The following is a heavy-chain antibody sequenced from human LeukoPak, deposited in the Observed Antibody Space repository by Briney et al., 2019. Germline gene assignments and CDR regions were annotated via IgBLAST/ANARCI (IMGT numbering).Heavy chain of an antibody. D-gene: IGHD4-11*01. V-gene: IGHV3-23*01. Sequence: PGRSLRLSCAASGFTFRSYAMHWVRQAPGKGLEWVSTISGRSGNTHYADSVKGRFTISRDNSKSTLYLQMNSLRVEDTAIYYCATTSYFDYWGQGAPVTVSS. CDR3: ATTSYFDY. CDR2: ISGRSGNT. J-gene: IGHJ4*02. CDR1: GFTFRSYA.